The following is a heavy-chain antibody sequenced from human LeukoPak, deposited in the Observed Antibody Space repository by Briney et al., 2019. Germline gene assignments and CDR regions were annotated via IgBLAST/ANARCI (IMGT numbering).Heavy chain of an antibody. V-gene: IGHV4-59*12. CDR1: GGSISSYY. J-gene: IGHJ4*02. D-gene: IGHD3-10*01. Sequence: SETLSLTCTVSGGSISSYYWSWIWQPPGKGLEWIGYIYYSGSTNYNPSLKSRVTISVDTSKNQFSLKLSSVTAADTAVYYCARVMVRGVLRYYFDYWGQGTLVTVSS. CDR3: ARVMVRGVLRYYFDY. CDR2: IYYSGST.